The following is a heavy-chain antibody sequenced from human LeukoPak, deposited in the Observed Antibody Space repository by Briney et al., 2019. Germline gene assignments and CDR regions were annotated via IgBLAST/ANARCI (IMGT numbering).Heavy chain of an antibody. CDR1: GFSLTTSGVC. J-gene: IGHJ4*02. CDR3: ARGGYSNGCPY. V-gene: IGHV2-70*11. CDR2: IDWDGNK. Sequence: RESGPALVKPTQTLTLTCTFSGFSLTTSGVCVSWIRQPPGKALEWLARIDWDGNKYYSASLKTRLTISKDSSKNQVVLTMTNMDPVDTATYYCARGGYSNGCPYWSQGTLVTVSS. D-gene: IGHD5-18*01.